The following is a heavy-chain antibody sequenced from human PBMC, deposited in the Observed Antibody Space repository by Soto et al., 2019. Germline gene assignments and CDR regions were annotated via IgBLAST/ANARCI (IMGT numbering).Heavy chain of an antibody. V-gene: IGHV3-72*01. Sequence: GESLKISCAASGFTFSDHYMDWVRQAPGKGLEWVGRTRNKAKSYTTEYAASVRGRFSISGDDSKNSLYLQMNSLRTEDTAVYYCVRSAVEFYYHYFMDVWGKGTTVTVSS. CDR1: GFTFSDHY. J-gene: IGHJ6*03. CDR2: TRNKAKSYTT. CDR3: VRSAVEFYYHYFMDV.